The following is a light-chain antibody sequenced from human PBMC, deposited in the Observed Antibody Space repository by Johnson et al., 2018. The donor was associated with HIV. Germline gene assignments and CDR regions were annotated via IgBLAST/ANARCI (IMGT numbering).Light chain of an antibody. CDR1: SSNIGNNY. Sequence: QAVLTQPPSVSAAPGQKVTISCSGSSSNIGNNYVSWYQQLPGTAPKLLIYENNKRTSGFPDRFSGSKSGTSATLGITGLQTGDEADYYWGTWDSSLSAGVFGTGTKVTVL. V-gene: IGLV1-51*02. CDR2: ENN. CDR3: GTWDSSLSAGV. J-gene: IGLJ1*01.